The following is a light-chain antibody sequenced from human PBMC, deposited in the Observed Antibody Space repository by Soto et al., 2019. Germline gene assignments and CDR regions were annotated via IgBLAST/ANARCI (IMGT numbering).Light chain of an antibody. J-gene: IGLJ1*01. CDR1: SSDVGAYNY. V-gene: IGLV2-8*01. CDR2: EVS. CDR3: TSYAGNYSFLYV. Sequence: QSVLTQPPSASGSPGQSVTISCTGASSDVGAYNYVSWYQQLPGKAPKLIIYEVSKRPSGVPDRFSGSKSGNTASLTVSGLQAEDEADYYCTSYAGNYSFLYVFGTGTRSPS.